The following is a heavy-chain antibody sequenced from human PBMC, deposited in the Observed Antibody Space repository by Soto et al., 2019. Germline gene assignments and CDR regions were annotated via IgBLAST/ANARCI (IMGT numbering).Heavy chain of an antibody. Sequence: SETLSLTCTVSGGSISSYYWSWIRQPPGKGLEWIGYIYYSGSTNYNPSLKSRVTISVDTSKNQFSLKLSSVTAADTAVYYCARQNYDYIWGSYRFNYYYMDVWGKGTTVTVSS. V-gene: IGHV4-59*08. D-gene: IGHD3-16*02. CDR1: GGSISSYY. CDR3: ARQNYDYIWGSYRFNYYYMDV. J-gene: IGHJ6*03. CDR2: IYYSGST.